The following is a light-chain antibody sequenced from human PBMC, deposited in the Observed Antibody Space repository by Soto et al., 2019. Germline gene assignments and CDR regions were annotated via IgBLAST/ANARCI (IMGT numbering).Light chain of an antibody. CDR3: GTWDNSLRGVV. CDR1: TSNIGSNY. Sequence: QSVLTQPPSVSAAPGQKVTISCSGSTSNIGSNYVSWYQQFPGTAPKLLIFDNNQRPSGIPARFSGSMSGTSATLGITGLQTGDEADYYCGTWDNSLRGVVFGGGTKLTVL. J-gene: IGLJ2*01. CDR2: DNN. V-gene: IGLV1-51*01.